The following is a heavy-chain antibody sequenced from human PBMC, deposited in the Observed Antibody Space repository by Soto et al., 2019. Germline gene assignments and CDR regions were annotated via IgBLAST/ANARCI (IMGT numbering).Heavy chain of an antibody. Sequence: PSETLSLTCAFYCGSFIGYYWSWIRQPPGKGLEWIGEINHSGSTNYNPSLKSRVTISVDTSKNQFSLKLSSVTAADTAVYYCARLLEGYYDFWSGPSLNWFDPWGQGTLVTVSS. CDR1: CGSFIGYY. D-gene: IGHD3-3*01. CDR2: INHSGST. J-gene: IGHJ5*02. CDR3: ARLLEGYYDFWSGPSLNWFDP. V-gene: IGHV4-34*01.